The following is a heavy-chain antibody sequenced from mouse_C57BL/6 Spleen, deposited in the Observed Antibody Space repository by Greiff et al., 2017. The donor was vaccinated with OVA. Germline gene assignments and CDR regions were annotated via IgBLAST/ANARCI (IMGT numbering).Heavy chain of an antibody. J-gene: IGHJ1*03. V-gene: IGHV6-6*01. Sequence: EVKLEESGGGLVQPGGSMKLSCAASGFTFSDAWMDWVRQSPEKGLEWVAEIRNKANNHATYYAESVKGRFTISRDDSNSSVYLQMNSLRAEDTGIYYCTRITTVVANWYFDVWGTGTTVTVSS. CDR3: TRITTVVANWYFDV. D-gene: IGHD1-1*01. CDR2: IRNKANNHAT. CDR1: GFTFSDAW.